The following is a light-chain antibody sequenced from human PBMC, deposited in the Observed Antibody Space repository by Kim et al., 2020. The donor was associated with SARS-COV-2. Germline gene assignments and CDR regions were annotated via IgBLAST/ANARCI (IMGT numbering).Light chain of an antibody. V-gene: IGKV1-12*01. J-gene: IGKJ4*01. CDR1: QGVNIW. CDR2: GAT. Sequence: AAVGDPVTITCLASQGVNIWVAWYQQKPGKVPKLLIYGATTLQRGVSSRFSGSGSGTDFTLTITSLQPDDFATYYCQQSDTFPLSFGGGTKVDIK. CDR3: QQSDTFPLS.